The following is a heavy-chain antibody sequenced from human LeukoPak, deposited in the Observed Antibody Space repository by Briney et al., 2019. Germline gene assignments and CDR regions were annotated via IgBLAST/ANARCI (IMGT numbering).Heavy chain of an antibody. CDR3: ARGVVPVDSFDI. Sequence: ASVKVSCKASGYTFTGYYIHWVRQAPGQGLEWMGWINPSSGGTDYAQMFQGRVTMTRDTSRSTAYMELSRLRSDDTGVYYCARGVVPVDSFDIWGQGTMVTVSS. CDR2: INPSSGGT. D-gene: IGHD3-16*01. J-gene: IGHJ3*02. CDR1: GYTFTGYY. V-gene: IGHV1-2*02.